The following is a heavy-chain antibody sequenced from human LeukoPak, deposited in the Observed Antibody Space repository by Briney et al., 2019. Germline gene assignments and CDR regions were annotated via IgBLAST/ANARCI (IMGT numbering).Heavy chain of an antibody. CDR2: INWNGGGT. V-gene: IGHV3-20*01. Sequence: GGSLRLSCAASGFTFDDYGMSWVRQAPGKGLEWVSGINWNGGGTGYADSVKGRFTISRDNAKNSLYLQMNSRRAEDTASYHGARGYGPGSTSSFDSWGQETLLTLSS. CDR1: GFTFDDYG. D-gene: IGHD3-10*01. CDR3: ARGYGPGSTSSFDS. J-gene: IGHJ4*02.